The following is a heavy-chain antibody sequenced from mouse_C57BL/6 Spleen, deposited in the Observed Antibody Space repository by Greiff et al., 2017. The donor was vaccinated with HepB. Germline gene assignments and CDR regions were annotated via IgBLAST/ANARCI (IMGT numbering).Heavy chain of an antibody. D-gene: IGHD3-2*02. CDR3: SKGGIDSSGSYYFDY. V-gene: IGHV1-81*01. CDR2: IYPRSGNT. Sequence: QVQLQQSGAELARPGASVKLSCKASGYTFTSYGISWVKQRTGQGLEWIGEIYPRSGNTYYNEKFKGKATLTADKSSSTAYMELRSLTSEDSAVYFCSKGGIDSSGSYYFDYWGQGTTLTVSS. J-gene: IGHJ2*01. CDR1: GYTFTSYG.